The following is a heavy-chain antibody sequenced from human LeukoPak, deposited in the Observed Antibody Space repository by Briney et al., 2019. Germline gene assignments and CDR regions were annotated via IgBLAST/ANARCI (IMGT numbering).Heavy chain of an antibody. V-gene: IGHV3-21*01. CDR2: ISSSSSYI. Sequence: PRGSLRLSCAASGFTFSSYSMNWVRQAPGKRLEWVSSISSSSSYIYYADSVKGRFTISRDNAKNSLYLQMNSLRAEDTAVYYCARPAAAFDHLDYWGQGTLVTVSS. CDR3: ARPAAAFDHLDY. D-gene: IGHD6-13*01. J-gene: IGHJ4*02. CDR1: GFTFSSYS.